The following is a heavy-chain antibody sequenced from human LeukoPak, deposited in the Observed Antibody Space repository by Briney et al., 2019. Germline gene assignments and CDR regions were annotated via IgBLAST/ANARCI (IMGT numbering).Heavy chain of an antibody. CDR1: GITFSTYA. Sequence: GGSLRLSCAASGITFSTYAMTWVRQAPGKGLEWLALVSGTGGTTYYAGSVKGRFTISRDNSKNTLYLQMNSLRAEDTAVYYCAKEGVTMVRGAYYFDYWGQGTLVTVSS. D-gene: IGHD3-10*01. CDR3: AKEGVTMVRGAYYFDY. J-gene: IGHJ4*02. V-gene: IGHV3-23*01. CDR2: VSGTGGTT.